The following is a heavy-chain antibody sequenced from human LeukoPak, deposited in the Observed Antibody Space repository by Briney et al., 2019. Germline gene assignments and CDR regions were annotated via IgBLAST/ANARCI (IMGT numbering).Heavy chain of an antibody. CDR2: INHSGST. CDR3: ARGKLFYGMDV. CDR1: GGSLSGYY. J-gene: IGHJ6*02. V-gene: IGHV4-34*01. D-gene: IGHD1-1*01. Sequence: SETLSLTCAVYGGSLSGYYWSWIRQPPGKGLEWIGEINHSGSTNYNPSLKSRVNISVDTSKNQFSLKLSSVTAADTAVYYCARGKLFYGMDVWGQGTTVTVSS.